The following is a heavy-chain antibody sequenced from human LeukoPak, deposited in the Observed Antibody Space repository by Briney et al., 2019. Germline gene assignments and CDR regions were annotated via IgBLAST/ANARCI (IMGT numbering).Heavy chain of an antibody. CDR2: IIPIFGTA. CDR3: ASSVYSSSWFSAFDI. J-gene: IGHJ3*02. D-gene: IGHD6-13*01. CDR1: GGTFSSYA. V-gene: IGHV1-69*13. Sequence: SVKVSCKASGGTFSSYAISWVRQAPGQGLEWMGGIIPIFGTANYAQKFQGRVTITADESTSTAYMELSSLRSEDTAVYYCASSVYSSSWFSAFDIWGQGTMVTVPS.